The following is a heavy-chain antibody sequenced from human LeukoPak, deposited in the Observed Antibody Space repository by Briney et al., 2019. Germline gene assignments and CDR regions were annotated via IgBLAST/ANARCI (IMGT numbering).Heavy chain of an antibody. CDR2: INPNSAGT. D-gene: IGHD2-15*01. J-gene: IGHJ5*02. CDR1: GYTFTGYY. CDR3: ARPRYCSGGSCLNWFDP. V-gene: IGHV1-2*02. Sequence: ASVKVSCKASGYTFTGYYMHWVRQAPGQGLEWMGWINPNSAGTNYAQKFQGRVTMTRDTSTSTAYMELSNLRSDDTAVYYCARPRYCSGGSCLNWFDPWGQGTLVTVSS.